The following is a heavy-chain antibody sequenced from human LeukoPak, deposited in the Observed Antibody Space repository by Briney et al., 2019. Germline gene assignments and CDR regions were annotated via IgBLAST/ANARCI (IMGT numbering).Heavy chain of an antibody. Sequence: ASVKVSCKASGYTFTSYYMHWVRQAPGQGLDWMGIINPSGGSTTYAQKFQGRVTMTRDTSTSTVYMELSSLRSEDTAVYYCARAYYDFWSGYWSYNWFDPWGQGTLVTVSS. CDR3: ARAYYDFWSGYWSYNWFDP. CDR1: GYTFTSYY. V-gene: IGHV1-46*03. D-gene: IGHD3-3*01. CDR2: INPSGGST. J-gene: IGHJ5*02.